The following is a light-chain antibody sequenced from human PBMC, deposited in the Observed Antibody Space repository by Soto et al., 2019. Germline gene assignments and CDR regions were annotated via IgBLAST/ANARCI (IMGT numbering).Light chain of an antibody. CDR1: QSVSTK. J-gene: IGKJ4*01. Sequence: EIVMTQSPATLSVSPGERATLSCRASQSVSTKLAWYKQKPGQAPRLLIYGASTRATGIPARFSGSGSGTEFTLTISSLQSEDFAVYYCQHYNNWPLTFGGGTNVEIK. V-gene: IGKV3-15*01. CDR3: QHYNNWPLT. CDR2: GAS.